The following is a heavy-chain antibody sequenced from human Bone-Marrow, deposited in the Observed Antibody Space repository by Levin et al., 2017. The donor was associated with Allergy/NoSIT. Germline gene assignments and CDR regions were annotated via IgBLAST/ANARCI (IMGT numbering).Heavy chain of an antibody. V-gene: IGHV4-31*03. Sequence: PSETLSLTCTVSGGSISSGGYHWSWIRQHAGKGLEWIGYIYYSGNTYYNPSLKSRAMISLDTSKNQFSLKVTSATAADAAVYYCAREDGSTFDSWGQGTLVTASS. CDR3: AREDGSTFDS. J-gene: IGHJ4*02. D-gene: IGHD5-24*01. CDR2: IYYSGNT. CDR1: GGSISSGGYH.